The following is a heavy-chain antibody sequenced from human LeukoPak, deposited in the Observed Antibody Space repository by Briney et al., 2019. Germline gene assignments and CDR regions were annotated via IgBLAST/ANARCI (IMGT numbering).Heavy chain of an antibody. CDR3: ARLPKYSRPLDY. D-gene: IGHD6-6*01. V-gene: IGHV1-8*01. CDR1: GYTFTSYD. CDR2: MNPNGGNT. J-gene: IGHJ4*02. Sequence: VASVKVSCKASGYTFTSYDINWVRQATGQGLEWMGWMNPNGGNTSYAQKFQGRVTMSRDTSMSTAYMELSSLRSEDTAVYYCARLPKYSRPLDYWGQGTLVTVSS.